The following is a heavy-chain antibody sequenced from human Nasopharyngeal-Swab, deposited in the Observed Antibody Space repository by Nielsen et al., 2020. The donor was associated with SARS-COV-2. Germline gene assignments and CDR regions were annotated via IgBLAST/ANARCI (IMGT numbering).Heavy chain of an antibody. D-gene: IGHD5-12*01. V-gene: IGHV3-30*04. Sequence: GGSLRLSCAASGFTFSVYAMNWVRQAPGKGPEWVAVISYDGSNQYYADSVKGRFTISRDNAKNSLYLQMNSLRAEGTAVYYCAREVPYSGHDDAFDIWGQGTMVTVSA. CDR2: ISYDGSNQ. J-gene: IGHJ3*02. CDR1: GFTFSVYA. CDR3: AREVPYSGHDDAFDI.